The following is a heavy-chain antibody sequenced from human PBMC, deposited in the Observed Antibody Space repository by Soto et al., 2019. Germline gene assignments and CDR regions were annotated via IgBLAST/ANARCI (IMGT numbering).Heavy chain of an antibody. CDR2: ISGNGGST. J-gene: IGHJ4*02. CDR3: AKGGESSNSYTLDFDF. Sequence: EVQLLESGGGLVQPGESPRLSCAASGFTFSSYAMSWVRQAPGRGLEWVSIISGNGGSTYYAASGKGRFTISRDNTKNTLYLQMDSLTAEDTAVYYCAKGGESSNSYTLDFDFWGQGALVTVSS. CDR1: GFTFSSYA. V-gene: IGHV3-23*01. D-gene: IGHD6-6*01.